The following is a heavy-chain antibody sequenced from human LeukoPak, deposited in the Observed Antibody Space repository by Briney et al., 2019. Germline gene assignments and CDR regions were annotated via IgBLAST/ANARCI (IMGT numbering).Heavy chain of an antibody. Sequence: ASVKVSCKASGYTFTGYYMHWVRQAPGQGLEWMGWINPNSGGTNYAQKFQGRVTMTRDTSISTAYMELSRLRSDDTAVYYCARVEKGSGSPDLGFQHWGQGTLVTVSS. D-gene: IGHD3-10*01. CDR1: GYTFTGYY. J-gene: IGHJ1*01. V-gene: IGHV1-2*02. CDR3: ARVEKGSGSPDLGFQH. CDR2: INPNSGGT.